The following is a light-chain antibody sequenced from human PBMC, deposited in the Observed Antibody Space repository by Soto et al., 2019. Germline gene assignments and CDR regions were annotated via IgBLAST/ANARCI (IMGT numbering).Light chain of an antibody. CDR2: DAS. CDR1: QTIFNW. V-gene: IGKV1-5*01. J-gene: IGKJ1*01. CDR3: QQYRSYWT. Sequence: DIQMTQSPSTLSASVGDRVTITCRASQTIFNWLAWYQRKPGRAPNLLIYDASSLQSGVPSTFSGSGSGTEFTLTISSLQPGDCATYYCQQYRSYWTFAQGTKVDIK.